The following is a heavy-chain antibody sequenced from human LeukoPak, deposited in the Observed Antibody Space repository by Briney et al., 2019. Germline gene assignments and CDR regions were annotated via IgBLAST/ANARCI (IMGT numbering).Heavy chain of an antibody. CDR1: GYSFINYW. CDR3: AREVAVSETHYSRSYNYFDH. CDR2: IYLGDSDT. J-gene: IGHJ5*02. Sequence: GASLQTSCKGSGYSFINYWIGWGRRRPGKGLEWLGIIYLGDSDTRYSPSFQGQVTISADKSISTAYLQWSSLKASDTAMYYCAREVAVSETHYSRSYNYFDHWGQGTLVTVSS. D-gene: IGHD6-19*01. V-gene: IGHV5-51*01.